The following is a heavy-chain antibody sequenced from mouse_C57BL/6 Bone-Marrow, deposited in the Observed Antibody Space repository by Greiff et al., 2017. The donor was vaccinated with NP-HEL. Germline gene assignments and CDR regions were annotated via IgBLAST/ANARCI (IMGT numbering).Heavy chain of an antibody. CDR3: ARDTTMGEGSSPFAY. V-gene: IGHV5-4*01. CDR1: GFTFSSYA. Sequence: EVQVVESGGGLVKPGGSLKLSCAASGFTFSSYAMSWVRQTPEKRLEWVATISDGGSYTYYPDNVKGRFTISSDNAKNNLYLQMSHLKSEDTAMYYCARDTTMGEGSSPFAYWGQGTLVTVSA. J-gene: IGHJ3*01. D-gene: IGHD1-1*01. CDR2: ISDGGSYT.